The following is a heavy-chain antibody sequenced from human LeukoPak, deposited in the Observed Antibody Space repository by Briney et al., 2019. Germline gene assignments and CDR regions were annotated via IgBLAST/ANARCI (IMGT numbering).Heavy chain of an antibody. CDR3: AGPSGYSYGFFY. J-gene: IGHJ4*02. Sequence: GGSPRLSCAASGFTFSSYSMNWVRQAPGKGLEWVSSISSSSSYIYYADSVKGRFTISRDNAKNSLYLQMNSLRAEDTAVYYCAGPSGYSYGFFYWGQGTLVTVSS. D-gene: IGHD5-18*01. CDR1: GFTFSSYS. CDR2: ISSSSSYI. V-gene: IGHV3-21*01.